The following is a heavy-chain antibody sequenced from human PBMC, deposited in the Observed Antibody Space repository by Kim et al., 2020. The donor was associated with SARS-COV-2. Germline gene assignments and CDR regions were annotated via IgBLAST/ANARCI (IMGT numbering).Heavy chain of an antibody. D-gene: IGHD2-21*02. CDR3: ARAGRLLFGAFDI. J-gene: IGHJ3*02. CDR2: IFSSGST. CDR1: GGSISSGGYY. V-gene: IGHV4-31*03. Sequence: SETLSLTCTVSGGSISSGGYYWSWIRQHPGKGLEWIGYIFSSGSTYYNPSLKRRVTISVDTSKNQFSLKVNSVTAADTAVYYCARAGRLLFGAFDIWGQGTMFTVSS.